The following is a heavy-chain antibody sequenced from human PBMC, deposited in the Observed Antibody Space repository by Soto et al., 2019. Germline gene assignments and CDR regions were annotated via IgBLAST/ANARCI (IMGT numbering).Heavy chain of an antibody. CDR1: GFTLSNYW. D-gene: IGHD6-19*01. V-gene: IGHV3-7*05. J-gene: IGHJ3*02. Sequence: GGSLRLSCAASGFTLSNYWMTWVRQAPGKGLEWVANINYDGSEKNYVDSVKGRFTISRDNTRNSLALQMNTLRAEDTAVYYCARVAFYSSGWGLDAFDIWGQGTMVTVSS. CDR2: INYDGSEK. CDR3: ARVAFYSSGWGLDAFDI.